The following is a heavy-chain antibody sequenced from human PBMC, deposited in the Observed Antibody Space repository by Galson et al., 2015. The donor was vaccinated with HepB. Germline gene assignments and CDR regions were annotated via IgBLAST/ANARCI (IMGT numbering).Heavy chain of an antibody. J-gene: IGHJ6*02. CDR3: AKDEDPIYYYYGMDV. Sequence: SLRLSCAASGFTFDDYAMHWVRHAPGKGLEWVSGISWNSGSIGYADSVKGRFTISRDNAKNSLYLQMNSLRAEDTALYYCAKDEDPIYYYYGMDVWGQGTTVTVSS. CDR2: ISWNSGSI. D-gene: IGHD2-15*01. CDR1: GFTFDDYA. V-gene: IGHV3-9*01.